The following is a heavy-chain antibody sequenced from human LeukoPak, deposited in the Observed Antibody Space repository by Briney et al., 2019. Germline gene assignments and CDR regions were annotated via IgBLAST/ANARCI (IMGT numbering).Heavy chain of an antibody. Sequence: GGFLRLSCAASGFTFSSYSMNWVRQAPGKGLEWVSSISSSSSYIYYADSVKGRFTISRDNAKNSLYLQMNSLRAEDTAVYYCAREGGTGYCSSTSCPPYFDYWGQGTLVTVSS. CDR1: GFTFSSYS. V-gene: IGHV3-21*01. CDR2: ISSSSSYI. J-gene: IGHJ4*02. D-gene: IGHD2-2*03. CDR3: AREGGTGYCSSTSCPPYFDY.